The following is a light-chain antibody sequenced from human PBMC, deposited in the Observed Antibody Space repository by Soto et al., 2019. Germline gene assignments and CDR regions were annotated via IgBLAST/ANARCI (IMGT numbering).Light chain of an antibody. CDR2: DVG. V-gene: IGLV2-11*01. J-gene: IGLJ3*02. Sequence: QSVLTQPRSVSGSPGQSVTISCTGTSSDVGGYKFVSWYQQHPGKAPKLMIYDVGKRPSGVPDRFSGSKSVNTASLTISGLQAEDEADYYCCSYAGSYTWVFGGGTKVTVL. CDR3: CSYAGSYTWV. CDR1: SSDVGGYKF.